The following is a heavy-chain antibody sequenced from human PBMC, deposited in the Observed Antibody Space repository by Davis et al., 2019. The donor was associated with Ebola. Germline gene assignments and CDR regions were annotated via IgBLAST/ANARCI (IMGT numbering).Heavy chain of an antibody. CDR3: TRVTGYNKPIEY. D-gene: IGHD5-24*01. Sequence: PGGSLRLSCAASGFSFTYYAMTWVRQAPGKGLEWVASISSSLTPSYADAVKGRFTISRDNSKNTQYLQMNSLGAEDTGIYYCTRVTGYNKPIEYWGQGTLVTVSS. CDR2: ISSSLTP. V-gene: IGHV3-69-1*02. CDR1: GFSFTYYA. J-gene: IGHJ4*02.